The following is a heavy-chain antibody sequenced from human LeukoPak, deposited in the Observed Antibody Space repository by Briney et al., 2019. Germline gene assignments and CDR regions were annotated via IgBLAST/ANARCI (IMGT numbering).Heavy chain of an antibody. D-gene: IGHD1/OR15-1a*01. CDR1: GGSFSGYY. V-gene: IGHV4-34*01. CDR2: INHSGST. J-gene: IGHJ4*02. CDR3: ARNTRGSDY. Sequence: SETLSLTCAVYGGSFSGYYWSWIRQPPRKGLEWIGEINHSGSTNYNPSLKSRVTISVDTSKNQFSLKLSSVTAADTAVYYCARNTRGSDYWGPGTLVTVSS.